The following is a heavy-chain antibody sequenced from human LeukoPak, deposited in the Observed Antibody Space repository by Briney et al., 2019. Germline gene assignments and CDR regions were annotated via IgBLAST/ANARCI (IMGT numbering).Heavy chain of an antibody. D-gene: IGHD6-13*01. CDR2: FDPEDGET. CDR3: ATLEYSSSSNWFDP. Sequence: ASVKVSCKVSGYTLTELSMHWVRQAPGKGLEWMGGFDPEDGETIYARKFQGRVTMTEDTSTDTAYMELSSLRSEDTAVYYCATLEYSSSSNWFDPWGQGTLVTVSS. CDR1: GYTLTELS. J-gene: IGHJ5*02. V-gene: IGHV1-24*01.